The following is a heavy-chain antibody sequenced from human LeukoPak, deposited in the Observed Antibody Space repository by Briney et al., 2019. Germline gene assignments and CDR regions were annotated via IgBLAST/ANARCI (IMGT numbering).Heavy chain of an antibody. CDR1: GFTFSSYG. D-gene: IGHD2-21*02. CDR3: AKEHIVVVTAVYYFDY. J-gene: IGHJ4*02. V-gene: IGHV3-30*18. CDR2: ISYDGSNK. Sequence: GGSLRLSCAASGFTFSSYGMHWVRQAPGKGLEWVAVISYDGSNKYYAGSVKGRFTISRDNSKNTLYLQMNSLRAEDTAVYYCAKEHIVVVTAVYYFDYWGQGTLVTVSS.